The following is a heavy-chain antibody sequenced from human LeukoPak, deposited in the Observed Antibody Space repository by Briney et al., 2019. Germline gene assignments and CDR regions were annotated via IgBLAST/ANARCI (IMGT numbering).Heavy chain of an antibody. D-gene: IGHD2-21*02. CDR1: GGSISSGSYY. Sequence: PSQTLSLTCTVSGGSISSGSYYWSWIRQPAGKGLEWIGRIYTSGSTNYNPSLKSRVTISVDTSKNQFSLKLSSVTAADTAVYYCASQVVTAPFGDYYYMDVWGKGTTVTISS. CDR2: IYTSGST. CDR3: ASQVVTAPFGDYYYMDV. V-gene: IGHV4-61*02. J-gene: IGHJ6*03.